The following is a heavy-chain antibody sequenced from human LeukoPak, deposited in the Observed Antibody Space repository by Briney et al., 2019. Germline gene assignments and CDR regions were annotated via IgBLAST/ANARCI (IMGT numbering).Heavy chain of an antibody. Sequence: GSLRLSCAASGFSFSSYAMSWVRQAPGKGLEWVSATSASGGRTYYTDSVKGRFTISRDNAKNSLFLQMNSLRAEDTAVYYCARDHGRWYFDLWGRGTLVTVSS. CDR2: TSASGGRT. V-gene: IGHV3-23*01. CDR3: ARDHGRWYFDL. J-gene: IGHJ2*01. CDR1: GFSFSSYA. D-gene: IGHD3/OR15-3a*01.